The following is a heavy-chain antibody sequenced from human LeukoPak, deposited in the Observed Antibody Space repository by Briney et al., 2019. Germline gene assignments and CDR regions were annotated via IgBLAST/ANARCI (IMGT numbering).Heavy chain of an antibody. D-gene: IGHD2-15*01. CDR3: ARAPSSAVNWFDP. V-gene: IGHV1-18*01. CDR1: GYTFTSYG. J-gene: IGHJ5*02. CDR2: ISAYNGNT. Sequence: ASVKVTCKGSGYTFTSYGISWVRQAPGQGREGMGWISAYNGNTNNAQKLQGRVTMTTDTSTSTAYMELRSLRSDDTAVYYCARAPSSAVNWFDPWGQGTLVTVSS.